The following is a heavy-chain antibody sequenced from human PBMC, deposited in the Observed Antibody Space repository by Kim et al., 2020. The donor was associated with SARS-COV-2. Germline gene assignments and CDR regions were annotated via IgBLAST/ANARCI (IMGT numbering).Heavy chain of an antibody. CDR3: AKGAYYDSSGYFDY. CDR1: RFIFVDYA. V-gene: IGHV3-9*01. D-gene: IGHD3-22*01. Sequence: GGSLRLSCAASRFIFVDYAMHWVRQAPGKGLEWVSVISWNSGSIGYADSVKGRFTISRDNAKNSLYLQMNSLRAEDTALYYCAKGAYYDSSGYFDYWGQG. CDR2: ISWNSGSI. J-gene: IGHJ4*02.